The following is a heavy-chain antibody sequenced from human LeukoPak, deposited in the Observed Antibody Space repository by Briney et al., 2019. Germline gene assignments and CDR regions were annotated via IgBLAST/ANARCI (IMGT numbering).Heavy chain of an antibody. J-gene: IGHJ4*02. CDR2: INHSGST. CDR1: GGSISGDRYY. Sequence: SETLSLTCTVSGGSISGDRYYWSWIRQPPGKGLEWIGEINHSGSTNYNPSLKSRVTISVDTSKNQFSLKLSSVTAADTAVYYCARGPIYCSSTSCYLEYWGQGTLVTVSS. D-gene: IGHD2-2*01. CDR3: ARGPIYCSSTSCYLEY. V-gene: IGHV4-39*07.